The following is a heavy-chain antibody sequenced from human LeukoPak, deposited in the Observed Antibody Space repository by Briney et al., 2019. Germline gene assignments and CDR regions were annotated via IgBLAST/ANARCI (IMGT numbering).Heavy chain of an antibody. CDR1: GGSISSDH. D-gene: IGHD3-22*01. Sequence: SETLSLTCTVSGGSISSDHWTCIRQPAGKGLEWIGRIYTSGSTNYNPSLKSRVTMSVDTSKNQFSLKLSSVTAADTAVYYCARDLYYYDSSGYYYRSGNWYFDLWGRGTLVTVSS. CDR3: ARDLYYYDSSGYYYRSGNWYFDL. V-gene: IGHV4-4*07. CDR2: IYTSGST. J-gene: IGHJ2*01.